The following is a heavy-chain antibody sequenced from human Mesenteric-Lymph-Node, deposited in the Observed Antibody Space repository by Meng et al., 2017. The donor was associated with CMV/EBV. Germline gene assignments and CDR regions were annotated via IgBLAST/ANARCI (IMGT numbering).Heavy chain of an antibody. CDR1: GFTFSSYG. D-gene: IGHD3-22*01. CDR3: AKDGHQYDTSGTDY. CDR2: IRYDGSNK. J-gene: IGHJ4*02. Sequence: GESLKISCGAAGFTFSSYGMQWVRQAPGRGLEWVAFIRYDGSNKYYADSVKGRFTISRDNSKNTLYLQMNTLRVEDTAVYYCAKDGHQYDTSGTDYWGQGTLVTVSS. V-gene: IGHV3-30*02.